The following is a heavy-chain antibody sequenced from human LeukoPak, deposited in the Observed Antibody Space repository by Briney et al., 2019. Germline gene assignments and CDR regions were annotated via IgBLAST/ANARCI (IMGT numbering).Heavy chain of an antibody. CDR1: GGSISSGSYY. Sequence: PSETLSLTCTVSGGSISSGSYYWSWIRQPAGKGLEWIGRIYTSGSTNYNPSLKSRVTISVDTSKNQFSLKLSSVTAADTAVYYCARGSYYYDSSGYYGGIDYWGQGTPVTVSS. D-gene: IGHD3-22*01. CDR2: IYTSGST. V-gene: IGHV4-61*02. CDR3: ARGSYYYDSSGYYGGIDY. J-gene: IGHJ4*02.